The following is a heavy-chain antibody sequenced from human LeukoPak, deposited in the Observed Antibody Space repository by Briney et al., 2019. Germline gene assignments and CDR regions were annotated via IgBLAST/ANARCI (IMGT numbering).Heavy chain of an antibody. Sequence: PGGSLRLSCAASGFTFSSYAMSWVRQAPGKGLEGVSAISGSGGSTYYADSVKGRFTISRDNSKNTLYLQMNSLRAEDTAVYYCAKDLISSSWYPYYFDYWGQGTLVSVSS. CDR3: AKDLISSSWYPYYFDY. J-gene: IGHJ4*02. CDR1: GFTFSSYA. CDR2: ISGSGGST. V-gene: IGHV3-23*01. D-gene: IGHD6-13*01.